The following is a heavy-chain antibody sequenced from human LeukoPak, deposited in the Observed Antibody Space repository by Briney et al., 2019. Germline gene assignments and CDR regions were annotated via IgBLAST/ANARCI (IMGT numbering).Heavy chain of an antibody. Sequence: SETLSLTCAVYGGSFSGYYWSWIRQPPGKGLEWIGEINHSGSTNYNPSLKSRVTISVDTSKNQFSLKLSSVTAADTAVYYCARGCQYDILTGGPCFDYWGQGTLVTVSS. D-gene: IGHD3-9*01. CDR1: GGSFSGYY. J-gene: IGHJ4*02. V-gene: IGHV4-34*01. CDR2: INHSGST. CDR3: ARGCQYDILTGGPCFDY.